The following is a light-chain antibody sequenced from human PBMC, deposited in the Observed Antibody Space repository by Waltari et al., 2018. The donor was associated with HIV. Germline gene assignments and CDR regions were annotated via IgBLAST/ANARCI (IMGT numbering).Light chain of an antibody. J-gene: IGLJ2*01. CDR3: ATWDSSLSAVV. CDR2: DNY. V-gene: IGLV1-51*01. CDR1: TSNIGNNY. Sequence: QSLLTQPPSVSAATGQTIIISCSGSTSNIGNNYVSLYQHLPGTAPKVLIYDNYKRPSGIPDRFSGSKSGTSATLAITGLQTGDEADYYCATWDSSLSAVVFGGGTKVTVL.